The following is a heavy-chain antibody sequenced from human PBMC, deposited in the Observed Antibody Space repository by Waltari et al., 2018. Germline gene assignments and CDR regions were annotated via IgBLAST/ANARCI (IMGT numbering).Heavy chain of an antibody. Sequence: QVQLQESGPGLVKPSQTLSLTCSVSGGSISSGGYFWNWIRQHPGKGLEWSGYIYHSGSTYYNPSLKSRLTISLDRSQNQFSLQLTSVTAADTAVYYCARTTGVTAAGTFFDYWGQGTLVTVSS. CDR1: GGSISSGGYF. V-gene: IGHV4-30-2*01. J-gene: IGHJ4*02. CDR2: IYHSGST. D-gene: IGHD6-13*01. CDR3: ARTTGVTAAGTFFDY.